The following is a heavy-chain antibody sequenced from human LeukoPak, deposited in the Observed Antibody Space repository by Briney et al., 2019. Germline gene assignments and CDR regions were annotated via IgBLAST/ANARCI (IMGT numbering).Heavy chain of an antibody. CDR3: ARGVVVGANNRAASDI. Sequence: GGSLRLSSASPGFTFISYSMNWVRQAPGMGLEWVSSISSSSSYIYYADSVKGRFTISRDNAKNSLYLQMNSLRAEDTAVYYCARGVVVGANNRAASDIWGQGTMVTVSS. J-gene: IGHJ3*02. CDR2: ISSSSSYI. V-gene: IGHV3-21*01. CDR1: GFTFISYS. D-gene: IGHD1-26*01.